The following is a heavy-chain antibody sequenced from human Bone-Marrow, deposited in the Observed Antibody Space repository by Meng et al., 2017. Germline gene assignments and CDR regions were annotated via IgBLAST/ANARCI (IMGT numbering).Heavy chain of an antibody. D-gene: IGHD3-22*01. J-gene: IGHJ3*02. V-gene: IGHV3-30*04. CDR2: ISYDGSNK. CDR3: ARDISNYSHYDSSGYWGAFDI. CDR1: GFTFSSYA. Sequence: GESLKISCAASGFTFSSYAMHCVRQAPGKGLEWVAVISYDGSNKYYADSVKGRFTISRDNSKNTLYLQMNSLRAEDTAVYYCARDISNYSHYDSSGYWGAFDIWGQGTMVTVSS.